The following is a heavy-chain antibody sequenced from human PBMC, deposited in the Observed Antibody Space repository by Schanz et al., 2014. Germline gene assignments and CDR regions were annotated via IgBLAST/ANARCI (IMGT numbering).Heavy chain of an antibody. CDR1: GFSFSNSA. J-gene: IGHJ4*01. CDR3: TLALAAAGVFDY. D-gene: IGHD6-13*01. V-gene: IGHV3-23*01. CDR2: LTGSGTTT. Sequence: EVQLLESGGGLVQPGGSLRLSCAASGFSFSNSAMSWVRQAPGKGLEWVSALTGSGTTTYYADSVKGRFTISRDNSKNTLDLQMEKRRAEDPAIYYRTLALAAAGVFDYCCHGSLVTGSP.